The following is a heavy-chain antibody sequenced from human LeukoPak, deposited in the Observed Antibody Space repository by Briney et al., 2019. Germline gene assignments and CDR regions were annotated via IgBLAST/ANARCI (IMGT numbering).Heavy chain of an antibody. D-gene: IGHD3-10*01. CDR3: ARDRYYGSGSYFGY. V-gene: IGHV4-4*07. CDR2: IYTNGNT. Sequence: SETLSLTCTVSGGSISGNYWNWIRLPAGKGLEWIGRIYTNGNTNYNPSLKSRVTMSVDTSKNQFSLKVTSVTAADTAVYYCARDRYYGSGSYFGYWGQGTLVTVSS. CDR1: GGSISGNY. J-gene: IGHJ4*02.